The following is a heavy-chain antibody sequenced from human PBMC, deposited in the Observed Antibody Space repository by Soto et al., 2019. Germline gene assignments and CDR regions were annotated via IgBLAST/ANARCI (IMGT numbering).Heavy chain of an antibody. CDR1: GGSIICYY. V-gene: IGHV4-59*01. CDR2: IYYSGST. CDR3: ARALILTGYYIHDAFDI. Sequence: SETLSLTCTVSGGSIICYYWSWIRQTQGKGLEWIGYIYYSGSTNYNPSLKSRVTISVDTSKNQFSLKLSSVTAADTAVYYCARALILTGYYIHDAFDIWGQGTMVTVSS. D-gene: IGHD3-9*01. J-gene: IGHJ3*02.